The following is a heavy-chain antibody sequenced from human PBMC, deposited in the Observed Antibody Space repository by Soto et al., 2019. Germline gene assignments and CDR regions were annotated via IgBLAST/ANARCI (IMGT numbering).Heavy chain of an antibody. CDR1: CGSISSSNYY. D-gene: IGHD2-2*01. CDR3: ARLTLPAAIGMYV. J-gene: IGHJ6*02. Sequence: SETLSLTCTVSCGSISSSNYYWGWIRQPPGRGLEWIANIYYSGRTYYNPSLKSRVTISVDTSKNHFSLKLSSVTAADTAIYYCARLTLPAAIGMYVWGQGTTVTVSS. CDR2: IYYSGRT. V-gene: IGHV4-39*02.